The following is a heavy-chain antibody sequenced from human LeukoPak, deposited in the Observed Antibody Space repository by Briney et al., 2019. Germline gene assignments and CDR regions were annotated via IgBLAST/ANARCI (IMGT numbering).Heavy chain of an antibody. CDR1: GFTFSEYA. D-gene: IGHD3-16*01. J-gene: IGHJ4*02. V-gene: IGHV3-23*01. CDR2: IFKTGDTA. Sequence: PGGSLRLYCAASGFTFSEYAMSWVRQAPGKGLEWVSTIFKTGDTAHYADIVRGRFTISRDNSKNTLSLQMNSLRAEDTAIYYCAKLWGRHVWSFDYWGQGALVTVSS. CDR3: AKLWGRHVWSFDY.